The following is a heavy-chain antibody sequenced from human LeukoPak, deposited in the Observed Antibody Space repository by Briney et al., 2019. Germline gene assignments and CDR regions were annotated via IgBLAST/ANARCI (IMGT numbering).Heavy chain of an antibody. CDR3: ARARAYSTSGGYAFDI. D-gene: IGHD1-26*01. V-gene: IGHV4-4*07. Sequence: SETLSLXCTVSGGSISSYYWSWIRQPAGKGLEWIGRIYTSGSANYNPSLKSRVTMSVDTSKNQFSLKVTSVTAADTAVYYCARARAYSTSGGYAFDIWGQGTMVTVSS. J-gene: IGHJ3*02. CDR1: GGSISSYY. CDR2: IYTSGSA.